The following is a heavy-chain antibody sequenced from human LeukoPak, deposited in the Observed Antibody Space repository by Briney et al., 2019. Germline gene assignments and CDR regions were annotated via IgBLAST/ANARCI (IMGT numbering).Heavy chain of an antibody. Sequence: SETLSLTCTVSGGSISSHYWSWIRQPPGKGLEWIGYIYYSGSTNYNPSLKSRVTISVDTSKNQFSLKLSSVTAADTAVYYCARYYYYYYYMDVWGKGTTVTVFS. CDR2: IYYSGST. J-gene: IGHJ6*03. V-gene: IGHV4-59*11. CDR1: GGSISSHY. CDR3: ARYYYYYYYMDV.